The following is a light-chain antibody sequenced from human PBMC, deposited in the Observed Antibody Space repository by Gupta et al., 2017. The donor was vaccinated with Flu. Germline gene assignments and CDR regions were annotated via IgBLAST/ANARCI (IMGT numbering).Light chain of an antibody. Sequence: APGQSVTISCTGSSSDVGSYDRVSWYQQFPGAAPQLLMYEVSHRPSGVPDRFSGSKSGNTASLTISGLKTEDEADYYCSSFTATAAVPYVFG. J-gene: IGLJ1*01. CDR1: SSDVGSYDR. V-gene: IGLV2-18*02. CDR2: EVS. CDR3: SSFTATAAVPYV.